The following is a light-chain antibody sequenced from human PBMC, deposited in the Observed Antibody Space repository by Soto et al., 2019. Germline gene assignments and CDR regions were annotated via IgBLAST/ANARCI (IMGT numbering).Light chain of an antibody. V-gene: IGKV3-15*01. CDR3: QQYNNWSPWT. CDR2: GAS. CDR1: QSGSSN. Sequence: EIVMTQSPATLSVSPGERATLSCRASQSGSSNLAWYQQKPGQAPRLLIYGASTRATGIPARFSGSGSGTEFTLNISSLQYEDFAVYYCQQYNNWSPWTFGQGTKVEIK. J-gene: IGKJ1*01.